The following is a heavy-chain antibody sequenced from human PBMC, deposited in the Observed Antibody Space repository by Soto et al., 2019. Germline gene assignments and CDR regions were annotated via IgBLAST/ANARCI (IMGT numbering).Heavy chain of an antibody. CDR2: IYYSGST. Sequence: PSETLSLTCTVSGGSISSGGYYWSWIRQQPRKGLEWIGYIYYSGSTYYNPSLKSRVTISVDTSKNQFSLKLSSVTAADTAVYYCAREVATIRGGSDAFDIWGQGTMVTVSS. V-gene: IGHV4-31*03. J-gene: IGHJ3*02. D-gene: IGHD5-12*01. CDR1: GGSISSGGYY. CDR3: AREVATIRGGSDAFDI.